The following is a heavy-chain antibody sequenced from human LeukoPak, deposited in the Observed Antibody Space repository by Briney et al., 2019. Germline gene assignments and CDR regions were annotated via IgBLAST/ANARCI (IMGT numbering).Heavy chain of an antibody. CDR3: ARVGYCSGGSCYFTWDY. CDR1: GGSISSYY. Sequence: SETLSLTCTLSGGSISSYYWTWIWQPPGKGLEWIGYIYYSGSTNYNPSLQSRVTMSVDTSKNQFSLKLSSVTAADTAVYYCARVGYCSGGSCYFTWDYWGQGTLVTVSS. V-gene: IGHV4-59*01. J-gene: IGHJ4*02. D-gene: IGHD2-15*01. CDR2: IYYSGST.